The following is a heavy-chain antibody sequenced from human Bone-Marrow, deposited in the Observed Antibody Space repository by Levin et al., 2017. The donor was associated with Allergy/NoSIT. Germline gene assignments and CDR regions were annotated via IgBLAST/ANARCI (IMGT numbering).Heavy chain of an antibody. CDR2: IYYSGST. D-gene: IGHD2-15*01. CDR3: ARDRIRGGSNY. V-gene: IGHV4-30-4*01. Sequence: LRLSCTVSGGSISSGDYYWSWIRQPPGKGLEWIGYIYYSGSTYYNPSLKSRVTISVDTSKNQFSLKLSSVTAADTAVYYCARDRIRGGSNYWGQGTLVTVSS. CDR1: GGSISSGDYY. J-gene: IGHJ4*02.